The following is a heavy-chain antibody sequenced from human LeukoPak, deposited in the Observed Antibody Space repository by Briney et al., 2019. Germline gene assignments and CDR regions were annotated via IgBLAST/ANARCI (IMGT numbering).Heavy chain of an antibody. D-gene: IGHD6-19*01. Sequence: ASVTVSCTASGYTFTGCYMHWVRQAPGQGLEWMGRINPNSGGTNYAQKFQGRVTMTRDTSISTAYMELSRLRSDDTAVYYCARENRGSSGWYSSNWFDPWGQGTLVTVSS. CDR3: ARENRGSSGWYSSNWFDP. CDR1: GYTFTGCY. CDR2: INPNSGGT. V-gene: IGHV1-2*06. J-gene: IGHJ5*02.